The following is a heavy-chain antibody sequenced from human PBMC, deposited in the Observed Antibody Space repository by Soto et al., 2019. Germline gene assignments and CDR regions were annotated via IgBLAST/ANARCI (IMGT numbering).Heavy chain of an antibody. D-gene: IGHD3-22*01. Sequence: EVQLVESGGGLVQPGRSLRLSCAASGFTFDDYAMHWVRQAPGKGLEWVSGISWNSGSIGYADSVKGRFTISRDNAKNSLYLQMNSLRAEDTALYYCAKAAPTYYYDSSGSDAFDIWGQGTMVTVSS. CDR3: AKAAPTYYYDSSGSDAFDI. V-gene: IGHV3-9*01. CDR1: GFTFDDYA. J-gene: IGHJ3*02. CDR2: ISWNSGSI.